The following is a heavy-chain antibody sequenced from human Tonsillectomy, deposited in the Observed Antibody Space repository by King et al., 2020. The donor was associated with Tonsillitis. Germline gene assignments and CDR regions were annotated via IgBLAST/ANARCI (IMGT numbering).Heavy chain of an antibody. Sequence: QLVQSGTEVKKPGASVKVSCKASGYTFNSYGISWVRQAPGQGLEWMGWISVYNGNTIYAQKLQGRVTMTTDTSTSTAYMELRSLRSDDTAVYFCASDVIPETAMVPFDYWGQGTLVTVSS. J-gene: IGHJ4*02. CDR1: GYTFNSYG. CDR3: ASDVIPETAMVPFDY. CDR2: ISVYNGNT. V-gene: IGHV1-18*01. D-gene: IGHD5-18*01.